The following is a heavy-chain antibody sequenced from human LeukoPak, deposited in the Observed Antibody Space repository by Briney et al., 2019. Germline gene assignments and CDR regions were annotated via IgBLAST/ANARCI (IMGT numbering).Heavy chain of an antibody. CDR2: ISGSARST. J-gene: IGHJ4*02. V-gene: IGHV3-23*01. Sequence: GGSLRLSCAASGFTFSSYAMSWVRQAPGKGLEWVSAISGSARSTYYADSVKGRFTISRDNSKNTLYLQMNSLRAEDTAVYYCTKSPPLIAARSYFDYWGQGTLVTVSS. D-gene: IGHD6-6*01. CDR1: GFTFSSYA. CDR3: TKSPPLIAARSYFDY.